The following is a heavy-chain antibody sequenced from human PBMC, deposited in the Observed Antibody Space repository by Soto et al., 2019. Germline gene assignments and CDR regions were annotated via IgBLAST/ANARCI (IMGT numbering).Heavy chain of an antibody. V-gene: IGHV3-23*01. CDR3: AKGEQLGYYYYYMDV. CDR2: ISASGGST. CDR1: GFTFSSYA. J-gene: IGHJ6*03. Sequence: GGSLRLSCAASGFTFSSYAMSWVRQAPGKGMEWVSAISASGGSTYYADSVKGRFTISRDNSKNTLYLQMNSLRAEDTAVYYCAKGEQLGYYYYYMDVWGKGTTATVSS. D-gene: IGHD6-6*01.